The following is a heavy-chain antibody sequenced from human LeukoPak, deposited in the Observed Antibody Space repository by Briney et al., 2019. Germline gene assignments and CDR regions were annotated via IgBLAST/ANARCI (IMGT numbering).Heavy chain of an antibody. V-gene: IGHV4-34*01. CDR3: ARVMVGKEYQLLNFDY. CDR1: GGSFSGYY. D-gene: IGHD2-2*01. J-gene: IGHJ4*02. Sequence: PSETLSLTCAVYGGSFSGYYWSWICQPPGKGLEWIGEINHSGSTNYNPSLKSRVTISVDTSKNQFSLKLSSVTAADTAVYYCARVMVGKEYQLLNFDYWGQGTLVTVSS. CDR2: INHSGST.